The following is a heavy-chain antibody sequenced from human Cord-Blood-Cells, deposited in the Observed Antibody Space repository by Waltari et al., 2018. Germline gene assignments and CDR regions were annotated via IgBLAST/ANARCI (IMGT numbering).Heavy chain of an antibody. CDR1: GGSISSYY. CDR2: IHYSGST. Sequence: QVQLQESGPGLVKPSETPSLTCTVSGGSISSYYWSWIRQPPGKGLEWIGYIHYSGSTNYNPSLKSRVTISVDTSKNQFSLKLSSVTAADTAVYYCARSPITMVRGVIGWFDPWGQGTLVTVSS. CDR3: ARSPITMVRGVIGWFDP. V-gene: IGHV4-59*01. J-gene: IGHJ5*02. D-gene: IGHD3-10*01.